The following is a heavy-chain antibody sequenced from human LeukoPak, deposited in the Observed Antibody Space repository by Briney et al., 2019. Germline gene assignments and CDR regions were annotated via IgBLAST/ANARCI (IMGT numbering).Heavy chain of an antibody. D-gene: IGHD6-13*01. J-gene: IGHJ4*02. V-gene: IGHV4-30-2*02. CDR2: IYHSGST. CDR3: ARTYSSSWYDY. CDR1: GGSISSGGYS. Sequence: PSETLSLTCAVSGGSISSGGYSWRWIRQPPGKGLEWIGYIYHSGSTNYNPSLKSRVTISVDTSKNQFSLKLSSVTAADTAVYYCARTYSSSWYDYWGQGTLVTVSP.